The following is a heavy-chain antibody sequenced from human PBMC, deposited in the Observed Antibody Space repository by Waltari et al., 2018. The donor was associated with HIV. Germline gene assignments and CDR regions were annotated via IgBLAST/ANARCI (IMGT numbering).Heavy chain of an antibody. J-gene: IGHJ3*02. CDR2: INSYGSST. CDR3: TRASTVTAVYAFDI. V-gene: IGHV3-74*03. CDR1: GFTFSTYW. D-gene: IGHD2-21*02. Sequence: EVELVESGGGLVQPGGSLRLSCEASGFTFSTYWMHWVRHAPGKGLVWVSRINSYGSSTTSADSVKGRFTTSRDNVKSTLYLQMNSLRAEDTAVYYCTRASTVTAVYAFDIWGQGTMVTVSS.